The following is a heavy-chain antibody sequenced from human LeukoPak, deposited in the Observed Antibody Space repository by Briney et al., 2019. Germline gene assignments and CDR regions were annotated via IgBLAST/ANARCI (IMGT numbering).Heavy chain of an antibody. V-gene: IGHV3-33*06. J-gene: IGHJ4*02. CDR3: AKDLGRYRNNYFDY. CDR1: GFTFSSSY. CDR2: IWYDGSKK. Sequence: QPGGSLRLSCVVSGFTFSSSYMNWVRQVPGKGLEWVAVIWYDGSKKFYADSVKGRFTISRDDSKNTLYLQMNSLRAEDTAVYYCAKDLGRYRNNYFDYWGQGTLVTVSS. D-gene: IGHD1-26*01.